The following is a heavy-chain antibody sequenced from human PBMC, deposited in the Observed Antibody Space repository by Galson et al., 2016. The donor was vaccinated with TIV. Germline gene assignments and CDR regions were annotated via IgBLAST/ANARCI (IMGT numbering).Heavy chain of an antibody. Sequence: LRLSCAPSGFTIGTYAMSWVRQAPGKGLAWVSAISASGSHTFYAGSVKGRLTISRDNSRNTLYLQMNGLRPEDTAVCYCAKEVSTVPYGIDLWGQGTTVTVSS. J-gene: IGHJ6*02. D-gene: IGHD5/OR15-5a*01. CDR2: ISASGSHT. CDR1: GFTIGTYA. CDR3: AKEVSTVPYGIDL. V-gene: IGHV3-23*01.